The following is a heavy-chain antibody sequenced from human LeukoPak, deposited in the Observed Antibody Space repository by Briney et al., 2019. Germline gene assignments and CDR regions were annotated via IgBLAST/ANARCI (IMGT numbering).Heavy chain of an antibody. D-gene: IGHD3-22*01. CDR3: ARSPQPERSGYYYVYVWYFDL. CDR2: IYYSGST. V-gene: IGHV4-39*07. J-gene: IGHJ2*01. Sequence: PSETLSLTCTVSGGSISSSSYYWGWIRQPPGKGLEWIGSIYYSGSTYYNPSLKSRVTISVDASKNQFSLKLSSVTAADTAVYYCARSPQPERSGYYYVYVWYFDLWGRGTLVTVSS. CDR1: GGSISSSSYY.